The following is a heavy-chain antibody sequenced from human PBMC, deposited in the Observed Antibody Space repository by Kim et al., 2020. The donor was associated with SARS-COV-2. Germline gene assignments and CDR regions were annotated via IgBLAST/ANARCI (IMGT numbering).Heavy chain of an antibody. V-gene: IGHV3-74*01. J-gene: IGHJ3*02. CDR2: INSDGSST. D-gene: IGHD3-3*01. Sequence: GGSLRLSCAASGFTFSSYWMHWVRQAPGKGLVWVSRINSDGSSTSYADSVKGRFTISRDNAKNTLYLQMNSLRAEDTAVYYCARWGMYYDFWSGYYLKQDAFDIWGQGTMVTVSS. CDR3: ARWGMYYDFWSGYYLKQDAFDI. CDR1: GFTFSSYW.